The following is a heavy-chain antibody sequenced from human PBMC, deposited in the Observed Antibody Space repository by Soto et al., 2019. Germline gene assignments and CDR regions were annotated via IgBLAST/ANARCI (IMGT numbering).Heavy chain of an antibody. CDR1: GFTFSDYY. CDR2: ISSSTSHT. D-gene: IGHD3-10*01. V-gene: IGHV3-11*03. J-gene: IGHJ5*02. Sequence: PGGSLRLSCAVSGFTFSDYYMTWIRQAPGKGLEWVSYISSSTSHTNYADSVKGRFTISRDNAKNSLFLQMNSLRAEDTAVYYCAETYYYGSGSTWGQGTLVSVSS. CDR3: AETYYYGSGST.